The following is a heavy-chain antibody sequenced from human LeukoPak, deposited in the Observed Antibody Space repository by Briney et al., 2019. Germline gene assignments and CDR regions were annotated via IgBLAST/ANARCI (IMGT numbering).Heavy chain of an antibody. CDR1: GGSISSYY. CDR3: ARPGGYSYGDAFDI. V-gene: IGHV4-59*08. CDR2: IYYSGST. J-gene: IGHJ3*02. D-gene: IGHD5-18*01. Sequence: KPSETLSLTCTVSGGSISSYYWSWIRQPPGKGLEWIGYIYYSGSTNYNPSLKSRVTISVDTSKNQFSLKLSSVTAADTAVYYCARPGGYSYGDAFDIWGQGTMVTASS.